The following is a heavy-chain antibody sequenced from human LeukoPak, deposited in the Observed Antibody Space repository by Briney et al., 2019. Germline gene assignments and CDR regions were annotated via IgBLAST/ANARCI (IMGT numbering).Heavy chain of an antibody. J-gene: IGHJ5*02. Sequence: SVKVSCKVSGYTLTELSIHWVRQAPGQGLEWMGGIIPIFGTANYAQKFQGRVTITADESTSTAYMELSSLRSEDTAVYYCARDKDMTTVTRGNWFDPWGQGTLVTVSS. D-gene: IGHD4-11*01. CDR2: IIPIFGTA. CDR1: GYTLTELS. CDR3: ARDKDMTTVTRGNWFDP. V-gene: IGHV1-69*13.